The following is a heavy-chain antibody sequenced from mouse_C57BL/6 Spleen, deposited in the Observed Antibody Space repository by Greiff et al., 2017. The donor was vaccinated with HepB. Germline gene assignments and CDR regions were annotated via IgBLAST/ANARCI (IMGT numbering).Heavy chain of an antibody. Sequence: EVQRVESEGGLVQPGRSMKLSCTASGFTFSDYYMAWVRQVPEKGLEWVANINYDGSSTYYLDSLKSRFIISRDNAKNILYLQMSSLKSEDTATYYCARDASYYGSSSPWYFDVWGTGTTVTVSS. CDR1: GFTFSDYY. CDR2: INYDGSST. J-gene: IGHJ1*03. CDR3: ARDASYYGSSSPWYFDV. D-gene: IGHD1-1*01. V-gene: IGHV5-16*01.